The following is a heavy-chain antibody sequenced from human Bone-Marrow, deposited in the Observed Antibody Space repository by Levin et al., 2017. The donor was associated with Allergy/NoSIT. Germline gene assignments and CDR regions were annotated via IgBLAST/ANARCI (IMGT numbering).Heavy chain of an antibody. D-gene: IGHD3-3*01. Sequence: PGGSLRLSCTVSGDSISNYYCSWIRQPPGKGLEWIGYMYYSGNTKFNPSLKSRVTISVDTSKNQFSLKLSSMTAADTAVYYCATFLRRGAAFDIWGQGTLVTVSS. V-gene: IGHV4-59*01. J-gene: IGHJ3*02. CDR3: ATFLRRGAAFDI. CDR1: GDSISNYY. CDR2: MYYSGNT.